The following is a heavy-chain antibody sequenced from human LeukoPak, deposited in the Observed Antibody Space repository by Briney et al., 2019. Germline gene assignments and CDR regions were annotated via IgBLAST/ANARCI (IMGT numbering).Heavy chain of an antibody. D-gene: IGHD1-26*01. CDR2: INHSWST. CDR1: GYSISNNFY. J-gene: IGHJ3*02. CDR3: ARDPEYIVGATSAFDI. V-gene: IGHV4-38-2*02. Sequence: SETLSLTCTVSGYSISNNFYWAWIRQSPGKGLEWIVSINHSWSTYYNPSLKSRVTISVDTSKNQFSLKLSSVTAADTAVYYCARDPEYIVGATSAFDIWGQGTMVTVSS.